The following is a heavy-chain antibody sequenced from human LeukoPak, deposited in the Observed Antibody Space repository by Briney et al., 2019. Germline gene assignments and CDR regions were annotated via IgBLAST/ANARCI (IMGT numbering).Heavy chain of an antibody. J-gene: IGHJ6*02. CDR3: ARVKGGSYTSGYYYGMDV. CDR1: GFTVSSNY. Sequence: PGGSLRLSCAASGFTVSSNYMSWVRQAPGKGLEWVAVISYDGSNKYYADSVKGRFTISRDNSKNTLYLQMNSLRAEDTAVYYCARVKGGSYTSGYYYGMDVWGQGTTVTVSS. D-gene: IGHD1-26*01. V-gene: IGHV3-30-3*01. CDR2: ISYDGSNK.